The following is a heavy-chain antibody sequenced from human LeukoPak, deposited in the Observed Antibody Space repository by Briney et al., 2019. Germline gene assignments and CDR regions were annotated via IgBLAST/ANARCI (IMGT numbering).Heavy chain of an antibody. CDR3: AREEGYCSSTSCSYAFDI. J-gene: IGHJ3*02. D-gene: IGHD2-2*01. Sequence: GGSLRLSCAASGFTVSGNYMSWVRQAPGQGLECVSVINSGGSTYYADSVKGRFTISRDNSKNTLYLQMNSLRAEDTALYYCAREEGYCSSTSCSYAFDIWGQGTMVTVSS. V-gene: IGHV3-66*02. CDR2: INSGGST. CDR1: GFTVSGNY.